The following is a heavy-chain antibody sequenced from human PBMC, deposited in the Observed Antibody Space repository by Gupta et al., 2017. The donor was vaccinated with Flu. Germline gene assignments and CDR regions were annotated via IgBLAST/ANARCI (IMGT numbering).Heavy chain of an antibody. J-gene: IGHJ5*02. CDR2: IYHSGST. CDR1: GYSNSSGYY. Sequence: QVQLQESGPGLAMPPETLSRTCAVSGYSNSSGYYWGWIRQPPGKGLEWIGSIYHSGSTYYNPSLKSRVTISVDTSKNQFSLKLSSVTAADTAVYYCASDHLWGTSDPNCCDPWGQGTLVTVSS. D-gene: IGHD3-3*02. V-gene: IGHV4-38-2*01. CDR3: ASDHLWGTSDPNCCDP.